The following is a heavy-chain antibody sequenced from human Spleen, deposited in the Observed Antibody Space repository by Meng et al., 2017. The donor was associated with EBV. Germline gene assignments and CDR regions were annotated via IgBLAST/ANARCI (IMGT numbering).Heavy chain of an antibody. V-gene: IGHV4-4*02. CDR2: IHHSGTT. CDR3: ARGLGGHYPTMEY. J-gene: IGHJ4*02. D-gene: IGHD3-22*01. CDR1: GAAIDSSDW. Sequence: QGHLQEQGPGPVKPSGTLSLPCAVSGAAIDSSDWWTWVRQAPGKGLEWIGEIHHSGTTNYNPSLESRVTISIDKSDNQFSLKLTSVTAADTAVYYCARGLGGHYPTMEYWGQGTLVTVSS.